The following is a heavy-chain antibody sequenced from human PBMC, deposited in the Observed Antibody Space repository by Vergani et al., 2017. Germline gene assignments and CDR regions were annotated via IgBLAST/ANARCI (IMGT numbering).Heavy chain of an antibody. CDR3: ARVGTSYNRDYFDY. CDR2: FNPNSGGK. V-gene: IGHV1-2*02. Sequence: QVQLVQSGAEVKKPGASVKVFCKASGYTFTDYFIHWVRQAPGQGLEWMGWFNPNSGGKNYAQKFQGRVTMTRETSISTAYMELSKLRSDDTAVYYCARVGTSYNRDYFDYWGQGTLVTVSS. J-gene: IGHJ4*02. D-gene: IGHD1-14*01. CDR1: GYTFTDYF.